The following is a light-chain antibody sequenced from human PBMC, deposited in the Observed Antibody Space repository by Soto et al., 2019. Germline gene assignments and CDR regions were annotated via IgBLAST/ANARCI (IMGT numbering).Light chain of an antibody. Sequence: EIVMTQSPAPLSVSPGERATLSCRASQSVSSNLAWYQQKPGQAPRLLIYGASTRATGIPARFSGSGSGTEFTLTISSLQSEDFAVYYCQQYNNWPRTFGQGTKVENK. CDR1: QSVSSN. CDR3: QQYNNWPRT. V-gene: IGKV3-15*01. J-gene: IGKJ1*01. CDR2: GAS.